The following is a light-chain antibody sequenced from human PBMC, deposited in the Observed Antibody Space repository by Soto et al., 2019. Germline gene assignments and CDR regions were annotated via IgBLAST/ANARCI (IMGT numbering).Light chain of an antibody. J-gene: IGKJ5*01. CDR3: QQYGNAPIT. CDR1: QSVSSNY. Sequence: EIVLTRSPGTLSLSPGERATLSCRASQSVSSNYLAWYQQKPGQAPRLLIYGASSRATGIPDRFSGSGSGTDFTLSISRLEVEDFAVYHCQQYGNAPITFGQGTRLEI. V-gene: IGKV3-20*01. CDR2: GAS.